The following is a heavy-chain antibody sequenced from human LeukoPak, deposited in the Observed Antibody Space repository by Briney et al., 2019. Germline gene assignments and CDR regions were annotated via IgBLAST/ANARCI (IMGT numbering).Heavy chain of an antibody. Sequence: SETLSLTCTVSGGSISSDFWSWIRQPSGKGLEWIGYMYHTGISNYNPSLKSRVTISVDTSKKQISLKLRSVTAADTAVYFCARDKAQSDAFDIWGQGTMVTVSS. CDR2: MYHTGIS. V-gene: IGHV4-59*01. J-gene: IGHJ3*02. CDR3: ARDKAQSDAFDI. CDR1: GGSISSDF.